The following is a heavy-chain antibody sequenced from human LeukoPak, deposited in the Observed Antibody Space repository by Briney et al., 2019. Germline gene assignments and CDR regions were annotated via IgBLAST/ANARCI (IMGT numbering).Heavy chain of an antibody. Sequence: PGRSLRLSCTASGFTFGDYAMSWFRQAPGKGLEWVGFIRSKAYGGTTEYAASVKGRFTISRDDSKSIAYLQMNSLKTEDTAVYYCTTQRRRGGTTSSWYFDLGPWHPGHCLL. J-gene: IGHJ2*01. V-gene: IGHV3-49*03. CDR2: IRSKAYGGTT. CDR3: TTQRRRGGTTSSWYFDL. CDR1: GFTFGDYA. D-gene: IGHD1-26*01.